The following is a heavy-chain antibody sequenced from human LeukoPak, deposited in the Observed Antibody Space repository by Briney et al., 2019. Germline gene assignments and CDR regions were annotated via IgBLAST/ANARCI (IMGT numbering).Heavy chain of an antibody. Sequence: SGGSLRLSCTASGFTFSTYSMNWVRQAPGKGLVWVSRINSDGSSTTYADSVKGRFTISRDNAENTLYLQMNSLRAEDTAMYYCARQYSYDSSGYYPWDYWGQGTLVTVSS. J-gene: IGHJ4*02. CDR2: INSDGSST. CDR1: GFTFSTYS. CDR3: ARQYSYDSSGYYPWDY. D-gene: IGHD3-22*01. V-gene: IGHV3-74*01.